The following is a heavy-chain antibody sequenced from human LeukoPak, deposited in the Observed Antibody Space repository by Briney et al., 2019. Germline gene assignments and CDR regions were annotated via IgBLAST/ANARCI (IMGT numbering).Heavy chain of an antibody. CDR3: ARGGMVRGIRPHWFDA. CDR2: IYDSGST. D-gene: IGHD3-10*01. Sequence: SETLSLTCTVSGGSISSGGDYWSWIRQHPGKGLEWIGYIYDSGSTYYKSSLKSRATISVDTSMNQLSLNLSSVTAADTAVYYCARGGMVRGIRPHWFDAWGQGTLVTVSS. CDR1: GGSISSGGDY. J-gene: IGHJ5*02. V-gene: IGHV4-31*03.